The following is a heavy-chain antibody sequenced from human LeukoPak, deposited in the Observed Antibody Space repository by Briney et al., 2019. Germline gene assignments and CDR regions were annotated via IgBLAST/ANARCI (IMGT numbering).Heavy chain of an antibody. D-gene: IGHD3-10*01. CDR2: INTNTGNP. Sequence: ASVKVSCKASGYTSSSYSMNWVRQAPGQGLEWVGWINTNTGNPTYARGFTGRFVFSLDTSVSTAYLQISSLKAEDTAVYYCARIMVRGVNPLGYWGQGTLVTVSS. V-gene: IGHV7-4-1*02. CDR3: ARIMVRGVNPLGY. J-gene: IGHJ4*02. CDR1: GYTSSSYS.